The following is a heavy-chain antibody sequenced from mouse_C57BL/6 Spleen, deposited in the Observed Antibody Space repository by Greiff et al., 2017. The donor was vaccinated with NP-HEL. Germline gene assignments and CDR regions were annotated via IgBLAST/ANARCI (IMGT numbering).Heavy chain of an antibody. Sequence: QVQLQQSGAELVKPGASVKISCKASGYAFGSYWMNWVKQRPGKGLEWIGQIYPGDGDTNYNGKFKGKATLTADKSSSTAYMQLSSLTSEDSAVYFCARSTMVTTAWFAYWGQGTLVTVSA. V-gene: IGHV1-80*01. CDR3: ARSTMVTTAWFAY. J-gene: IGHJ3*01. CDR2: IYPGDGDT. D-gene: IGHD2-2*01. CDR1: GYAFGSYW.